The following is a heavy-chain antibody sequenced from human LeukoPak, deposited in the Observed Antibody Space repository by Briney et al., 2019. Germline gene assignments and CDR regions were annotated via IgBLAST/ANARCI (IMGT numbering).Heavy chain of an antibody. CDR3: ARYQRGDFRSFDY. CDR1: GGSISSTSYY. V-gene: IGHV4-39*01. J-gene: IGHJ4*02. Sequence: SETMSLTCTVSGGSISSTSYYWGWIRQPPGKGLEWIGNILYSGSTYYNPSLKSRVTISADTSKNQFSLGLSSVTAADTAVYYCARYQRGDFRSFDYWGQGALLTVSS. D-gene: IGHD4-17*01. CDR2: ILYSGST.